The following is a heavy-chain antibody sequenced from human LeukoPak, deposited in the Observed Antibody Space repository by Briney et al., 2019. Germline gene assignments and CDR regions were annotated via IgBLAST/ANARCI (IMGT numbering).Heavy chain of an antibody. CDR2: IWYDGSNK. J-gene: IGHJ6*03. V-gene: IGHV3-33*06. CDR1: GFTFSSYG. Sequence: GGSLRLSCAASGFTFSSYGMHWVRQAPGKGLEWVAVIWYDGSNKYYADSVKGRFTISRDNSKNTLYLQMNSLRAEDTAVYYCAKVASLYYYYYYMDVWGKGTTVTVSS. CDR3: AKVASLYYYYYYMDV.